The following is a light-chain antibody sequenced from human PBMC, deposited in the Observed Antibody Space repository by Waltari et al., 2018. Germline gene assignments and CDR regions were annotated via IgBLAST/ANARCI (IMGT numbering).Light chain of an antibody. J-gene: IGKJ1*01. CDR1: QSLLHSNGYNY. Sequence: DIVMTQSPLSLPVTPGEPASISCRSSQSLLHSNGYNYLVWYLQKPGQSPQLLIYLGSSRATGVPDRCSGSGSGTDFTLKISRVEAEDVGVYYCMQALQTPWTFGQGTKVEIK. V-gene: IGKV2-28*01. CDR3: MQALQTPWT. CDR2: LGS.